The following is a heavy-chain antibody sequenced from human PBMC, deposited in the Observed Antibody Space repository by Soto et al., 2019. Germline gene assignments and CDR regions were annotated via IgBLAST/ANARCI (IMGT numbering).Heavy chain of an antibody. V-gene: IGHV3-48*01. CDR2: ISSGSMTI. CDR1: GFSFNSYS. CDR3: ARSAFGVVTQDAFDI. J-gene: IGHJ3*02. D-gene: IGHD3-3*01. Sequence: EVQLVESGGGLVQPGGCLRLSCAASGFSFNSYSMNLVRQAPGKGLEWVSYISSGSMTIYYADSVKGRFTISREKPKNSLFLQMNSLRAEDTAVYYCARSAFGVVTQDAFDIWGQGTMVTVSS.